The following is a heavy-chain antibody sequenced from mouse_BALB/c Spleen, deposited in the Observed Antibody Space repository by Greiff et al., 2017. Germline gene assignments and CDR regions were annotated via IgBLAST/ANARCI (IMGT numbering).Heavy chain of an antibody. D-gene: IGHD2-3*01. Sequence: QVQLQQSGAELMKPGASVKISCKATGYTFSSYWIEWVKQRPGHGLEWIGEILPGSGSTNYNEKFKGKATFTADTSSNTAYMQLSSLTSEDSAVYYCARRANDGFLMDYWGQGTSVTVSS. V-gene: IGHV1-9*01. J-gene: IGHJ4*01. CDR1: GYTFSSYW. CDR3: ARRANDGFLMDY. CDR2: ILPGSGST.